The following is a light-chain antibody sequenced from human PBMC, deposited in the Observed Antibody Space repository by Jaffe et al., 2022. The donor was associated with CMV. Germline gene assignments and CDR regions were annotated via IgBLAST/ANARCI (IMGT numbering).Light chain of an antibody. CDR2: RNN. CDR3: TAWDDSLSCPV. V-gene: IGLV1-47*01. CDR1: SSNIGSNY. J-gene: IGLJ3*02. Sequence: QSALTQPPSASGTPGQRVTISCSGSSSNIGSNYVYWYQQLPGTAPKLLIYRNNQRPSGVPDRFSGSKSGTSASLAISGLRSEDEADYYCTAWDDSLSCPVFGGGTKLTVL.